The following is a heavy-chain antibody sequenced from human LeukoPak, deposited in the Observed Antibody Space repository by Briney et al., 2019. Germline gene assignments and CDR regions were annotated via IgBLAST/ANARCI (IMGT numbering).Heavy chain of an antibody. D-gene: IGHD7-27*01. CDR3: ATYTNWVAGDV. CDR2: IKEDGSAK. CDR1: GFSFSKSW. V-gene: IGHV3-7*01. J-gene: IGHJ6*02. Sequence: GGSLRLSCVASGFSFSKSWMSWVRQAPGKGLEWVADIKEDGSAKHYVDSVKGRFTISRDNAKNSVFLQMDSLRAGDTAVYYCATYTNWVAGDVWGQGTTVSVSS.